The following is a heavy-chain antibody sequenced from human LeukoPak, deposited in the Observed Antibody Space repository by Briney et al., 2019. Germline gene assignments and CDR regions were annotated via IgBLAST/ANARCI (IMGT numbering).Heavy chain of an antibody. CDR2: IRNDGRDK. V-gene: IGHV3-30*02. CDR1: GFTFNIYG. CDR3: AKDVAQYFDY. Sequence: PGGSLRLSCAASGFTFNIYGMHWVRQAPGKGLEWVAFIRNDGRDKYYVDSVKGRFTISRDNSRNTPYLQMNSLKTEDTAVYYCAKDVAQYFDYWGQGTLVTVSS. J-gene: IGHJ4*02.